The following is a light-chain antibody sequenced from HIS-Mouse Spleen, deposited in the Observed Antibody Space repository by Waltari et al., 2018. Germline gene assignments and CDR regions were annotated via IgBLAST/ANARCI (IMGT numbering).Light chain of an antibody. V-gene: IGKV4-1*01. CDR1: QSVLYSSNNKNY. CDR3: QQYYSTPYT. J-gene: IGKJ2*01. Sequence: EIVMTQSPDSLAVSLGERATINCKSSQSVLYSSNNKNYLAWYQQKPGQPPKLLIYGASTRESVVPDRFSGSGSGTDFTLTISSLQAEDVAVYYCQQYYSTPYTFGQGTKLEIK. CDR2: GAS.